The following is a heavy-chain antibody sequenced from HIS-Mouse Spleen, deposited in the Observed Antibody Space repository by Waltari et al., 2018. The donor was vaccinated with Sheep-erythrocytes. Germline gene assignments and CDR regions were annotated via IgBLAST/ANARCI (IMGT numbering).Heavy chain of an antibody. CDR2: ISYNGSSK. CDR1: GFTFSSYG. V-gene: IGHV3-30*18. Sequence: QVQLVESGGGVVQPGRSLRLSCAASGFTFSSYGMHWVRQAQGKGLEGWAVISYNGSSKDYAESVKGRVTISRDNYKNALYLQMNSLRAEDTAVYYCAKGGFGGNSNDAFDIWGQGTMVTVSS. D-gene: IGHD3-16*01. J-gene: IGHJ3*02. CDR3: AKGGFGGNSNDAFDI.